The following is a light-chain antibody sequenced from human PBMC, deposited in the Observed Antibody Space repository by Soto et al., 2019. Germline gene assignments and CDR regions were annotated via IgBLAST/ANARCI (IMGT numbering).Light chain of an antibody. CDR1: QSVSSN. Sequence: EIVMTQSPATLSVSPGERATLSCRASQSVSSNLAWYQQKPGQAPRLLIYGASTRATGIPARFSGSGSGTEFTLTLSSLQSEDFAVYYCQQYHNWPPITFGQGTKLEIK. J-gene: IGKJ2*01. V-gene: IGKV3-15*01. CDR2: GAS. CDR3: QQYHNWPPIT.